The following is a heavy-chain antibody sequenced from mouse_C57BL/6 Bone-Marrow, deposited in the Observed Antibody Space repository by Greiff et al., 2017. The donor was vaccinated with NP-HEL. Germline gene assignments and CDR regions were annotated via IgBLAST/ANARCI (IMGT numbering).Heavy chain of an antibody. CDR1: GFTFSDYY. V-gene: IGHV5-12*01. D-gene: IGHD4-1*01. J-gene: IGHJ3*01. CDR2: ISNGGGST. CDR3: ASPLTGFAWFAY. Sequence: EVHLVESGGGLVQPGGSLKLSCAASGFTFSDYYMYWVRQTPEKRLEWVAYISNGGGSTYYPDTVKGRFTISRDNAKNTLYLQMSRLKSEDTAMYYCASPLTGFAWFAYWGQGTLVTVSA.